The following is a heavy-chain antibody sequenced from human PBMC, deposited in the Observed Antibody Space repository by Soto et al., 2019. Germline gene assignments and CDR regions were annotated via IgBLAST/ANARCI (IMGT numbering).Heavy chain of an antibody. CDR1: GFTFSSYS. V-gene: IGHV3-21*01. CDR3: ARAYFLTGYYKSDY. J-gene: IGHJ4*02. D-gene: IGHD3-9*01. Sequence: AGGSLRLSCAASGFTFSSYSMNWVRQAPGKGLEWVSSISSRSNYIYYADSVNGRFTISRANATNSLYLQMNSLRAEDTAVYYCARAYFLTGYYKSDYWGQGTLVTVSS. CDR2: ISSRSNYI.